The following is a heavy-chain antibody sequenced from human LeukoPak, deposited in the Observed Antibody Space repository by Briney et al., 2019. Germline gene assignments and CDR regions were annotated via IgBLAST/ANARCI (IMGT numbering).Heavy chain of an antibody. V-gene: IGHV5-10-1*01. CDR3: ARHGYCTTTSCCGDNDY. Sequence: GESLKISCKGSGYSFTSYWISWVRQMPGKGLEWMGRIDPTDSYTNYNPSFQGHVTMSVDKSISTVYLQWSSLRASDTAMYYCARHGYCTTTSCCGDNDYWGQGTLVTVSS. D-gene: IGHD2-2*03. J-gene: IGHJ4*02. CDR1: GYSFTSYW. CDR2: IDPTDSYT.